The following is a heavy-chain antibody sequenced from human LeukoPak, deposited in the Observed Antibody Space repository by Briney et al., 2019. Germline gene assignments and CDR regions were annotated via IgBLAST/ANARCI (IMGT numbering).Heavy chain of an antibody. CDR2: IYYSGST. J-gene: IGHJ3*02. CDR1: GGSISSYY. Sequence: KPSETLSLTCTVSGGSISSYYWSWIRQPPGKGLEWIGYIYYSGSTNYNTSLKSRVTISVDTSKNQFSLKLSSVTAADTAVYYCAREVQLSAFDIWGQGTMVTVSS. CDR3: AREVQLSAFDI. V-gene: IGHV4-59*01.